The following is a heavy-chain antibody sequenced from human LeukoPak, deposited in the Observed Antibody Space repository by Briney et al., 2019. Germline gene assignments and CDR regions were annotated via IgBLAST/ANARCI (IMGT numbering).Heavy chain of an antibody. D-gene: IGHD5-18*01. CDR2: IHYSGST. V-gene: IGHV4-59*01. Sequence: SETLSLTCTVSGGSISSYYWSWIRQPPGKGLEWIGYIHYSGSTNYNPSLKSRVTISVDTSKNQFSLKLSSVTAADTAVYYCARSGRGYSYGTFDYWGQGTLVTVSS. J-gene: IGHJ4*02. CDR3: ARSGRGYSYGTFDY. CDR1: GGSISSYY.